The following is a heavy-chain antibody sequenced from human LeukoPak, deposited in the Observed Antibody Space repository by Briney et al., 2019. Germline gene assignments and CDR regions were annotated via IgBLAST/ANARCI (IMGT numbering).Heavy chain of an antibody. CDR3: ARARSSSSPYYYYMDV. CDR2: INSDGSST. V-gene: IGHV3-74*01. Sequence: GGSRRLSCAASGFTFSSYWMHWVRQAPGKGLVWVSRINSDGSSTSYADSVKGRFTISRDNAKNSLYLQMNSLRAEDTAVYYCARARSSSSPYYYYMDVWGKGTTVTVSS. CDR1: GFTFSSYW. D-gene: IGHD6-6*01. J-gene: IGHJ6*03.